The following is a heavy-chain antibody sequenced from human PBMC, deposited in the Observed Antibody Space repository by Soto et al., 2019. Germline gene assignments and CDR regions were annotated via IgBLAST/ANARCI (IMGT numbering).Heavy chain of an antibody. CDR3: ASRDPGTSVDY. V-gene: IGHV4-39*01. D-gene: IGHD1-7*01. CDR2: IYYTGST. Sequence: KPSETLSLTCTVSGGSISSSSYYWGWIRQPPEKGLEWIGSIYYTGSTHYNPSLKSRVTISEDTSENQFSLKVTSLTAADTAVYYCASRDPGTSVDYWGQGTLVTVSS. J-gene: IGHJ4*02. CDR1: GGSISSSSYY.